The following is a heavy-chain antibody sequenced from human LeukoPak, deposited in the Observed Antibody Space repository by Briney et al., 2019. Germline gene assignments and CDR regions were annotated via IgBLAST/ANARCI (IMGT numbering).Heavy chain of an antibody. CDR1: GFTFSSSW. J-gene: IGHJ4*02. D-gene: IGHD2-15*01. CDR2: INSDGSTT. CDR3: ARAPNVGTPDY. Sequence: GGSLRLSCAAPGFTFSSSWMHWVRQAPGKGLVWVSHINSDGSTTTYADSVRGRFTISTDNAKNTLYLQMNSLRAEDTAVYYCARAPNVGTPDYWGQGTLVTVSS. V-gene: IGHV3-74*01.